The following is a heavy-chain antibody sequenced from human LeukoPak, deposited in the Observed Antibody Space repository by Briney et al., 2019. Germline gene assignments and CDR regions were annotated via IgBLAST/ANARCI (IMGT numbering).Heavy chain of an antibody. CDR3: ARVFILTGYYISYYFDY. D-gene: IGHD3-9*01. V-gene: IGHV5-10-1*01. CDR2: IDPSDSYT. J-gene: IGHJ4*02. Sequence: GESLRSSCKGSGYSFTSYWISWVRQMPGKGLEWMGRIDPSDSYTNYSPSFQGHVTISADKSISTAYLQWSSLKASDTAMYYCARVFILTGYYISYYFDYWGQGTLVTVSS. CDR1: GYSFTSYW.